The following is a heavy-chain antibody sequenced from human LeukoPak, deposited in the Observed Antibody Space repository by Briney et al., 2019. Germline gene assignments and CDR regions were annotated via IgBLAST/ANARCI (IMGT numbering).Heavy chain of an antibody. J-gene: IGHJ1*01. CDR3: ARDLYDSSGYYYPAPEYFQH. V-gene: IGHV3-48*03. Sequence: PGGSLRLSCAASGFTFSSYEMNWVRQAPGKGLEWVSYISSSGSTIYYADSVKGRFTISRDNAKNSLYLQMNSLRAEDTAFDYCARDLYDSSGYYYPAPEYFQHWGQGTLVTVSS. CDR1: GFTFSSYE. D-gene: IGHD3-22*01. CDR2: ISSSGSTI.